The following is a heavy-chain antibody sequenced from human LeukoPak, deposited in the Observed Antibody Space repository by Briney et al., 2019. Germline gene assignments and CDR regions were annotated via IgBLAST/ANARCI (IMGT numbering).Heavy chain of an antibody. Sequence: GGSLRLSXAASGFTFSSYWMSWVRQAPGKGLEWVANIKQDGSEKYYVDSVKGRFTISRDNAKNSLYLQMNSLRAEDTAVYYCASLLSQNDDLFDYWGQGTLVTVSS. CDR2: IKQDGSEK. J-gene: IGHJ4*02. CDR3: ASLLSQNDDLFDY. V-gene: IGHV3-7*01. D-gene: IGHD1-1*01. CDR1: GFTFSSYW.